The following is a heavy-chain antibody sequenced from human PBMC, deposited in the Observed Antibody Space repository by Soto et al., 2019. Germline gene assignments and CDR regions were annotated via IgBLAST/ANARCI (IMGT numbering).Heavy chain of an antibody. J-gene: IGHJ4*02. CDR2: IFDSGNA. V-gene: IGHV4-59*08. Sequence: SETLSLTCTVSGGSINSYCWSWIRQPPGKGLEWIAYIFDSGNANYNPSLKSRVTISVDTSKNQFSLKLTSVTAADTAVYYCACHLMTTVAKFYFVFWGQGALVT. CDR1: GGSINSYC. CDR3: ACHLMTTVAKFYFVF. D-gene: IGHD4-4*01.